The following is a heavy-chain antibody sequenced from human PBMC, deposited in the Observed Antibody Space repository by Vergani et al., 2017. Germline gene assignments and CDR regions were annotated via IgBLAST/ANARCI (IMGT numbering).Heavy chain of an antibody. CDR1: GYSFTNYW. J-gene: IGHJ4*02. Sequence: EVQLVQSGAEVKKPGESVKISCQISGYSFTNYWIGRVRQMPGKGLEWMGIIHPADSDTRYSPSFQGQVTISVDKSISTAYLQRSSLRASDSAMYYCARLXGRDSSGSKYFDYWGQGTLVTVSS. D-gene: IGHD3-22*01. CDR3: ARLXGRDSSGSKYFDY. CDR2: IHPADSDT. V-gene: IGHV5-51*01.